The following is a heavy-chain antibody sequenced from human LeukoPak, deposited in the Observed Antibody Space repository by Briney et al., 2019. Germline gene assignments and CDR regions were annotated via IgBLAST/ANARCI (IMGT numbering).Heavy chain of an antibody. Sequence: GGSLRLPCAASGFTFSDYYMSWIRQAPGKGLEWVSYISSSGSTIYYADSVKGRFTISRDNAKNSLYLQMNSLRAEDTAVYYCARAITLTTVITHFDYWGQGTLVTVSS. CDR3: ARAITLTTVITHFDY. V-gene: IGHV3-11*01. CDR2: ISSSGSTI. CDR1: GFTFSDYY. D-gene: IGHD4-17*01. J-gene: IGHJ4*02.